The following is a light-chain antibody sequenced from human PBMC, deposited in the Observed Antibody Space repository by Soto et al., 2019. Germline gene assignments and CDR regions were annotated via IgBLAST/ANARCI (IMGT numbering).Light chain of an antibody. CDR3: QQLNSYPPIT. V-gene: IGKV1-9*01. J-gene: IGKJ5*01. CDR1: QGISSY. CDR2: AAS. Sequence: DIQLTQSPSFLSASVGDRVTITCRASQGISSYLAWYQQKPGKAPKLLIYAASTLQSGVPSRFSGSGSGTEFTLTISSLQPVDFATYYCQQLNSYPPITVGQGTRLEIK.